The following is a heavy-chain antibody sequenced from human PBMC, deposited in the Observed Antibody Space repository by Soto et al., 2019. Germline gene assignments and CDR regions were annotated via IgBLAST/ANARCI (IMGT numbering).Heavy chain of an antibody. CDR2: ISSSSSTI. J-gene: IGHJ6*02. CDR1: GFTFSSYS. V-gene: IGHV3-48*02. CDR3: ARERCISTSCYRSGMDV. Sequence: SLRLSCAASGFTFSSYSMNWVRQAPGKGLEWVSYISSSSSTIYYADSVKGRFSISRDNAKNSLYLQMNSLRDEDTAVYYCARERCISTSCYRSGMDVWGQGTTVTVSS. D-gene: IGHD2-2*02.